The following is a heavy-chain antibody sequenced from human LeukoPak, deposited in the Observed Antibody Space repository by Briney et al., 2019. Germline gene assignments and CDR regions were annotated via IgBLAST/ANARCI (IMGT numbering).Heavy chain of an antibody. V-gene: IGHV3-21*01. CDR1: GFAFRSYS. CDR3: ARDLNYDILTGSLRAYFDS. Sequence: GGSLRLSCVASGFAFRSYSMNWVRQAPGKGLEWVSSISGSSTYIYYADSVKGRFTISRDNANNSLYLQMNSLRADDTAVYYCARDLNYDILTGSLRAYFDSWGQGTRVTVSS. J-gene: IGHJ4*02. CDR2: ISGSSTYI. D-gene: IGHD3-9*01.